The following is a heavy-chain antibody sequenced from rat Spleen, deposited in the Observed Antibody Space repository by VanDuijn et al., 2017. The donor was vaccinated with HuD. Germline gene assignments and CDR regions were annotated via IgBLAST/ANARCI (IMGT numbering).Heavy chain of an antibody. Sequence: EVQLVESDGGLVQPGRSLKLSCAASGFTFSDYYMAWVRQAPTKGLEWVATISSDGRRNYYRDSVKGRFTISRDNAKSTLSLQMDSLRSEDTATYYCARRHYGYTDYFDYWGQGFMVTVSS. J-gene: IGHJ2*01. CDR1: GFTFSDYY. CDR2: ISSDGRRN. V-gene: IGHV5-29*01. CDR3: ARRHYGYTDYFDY. D-gene: IGHD1-9*01.